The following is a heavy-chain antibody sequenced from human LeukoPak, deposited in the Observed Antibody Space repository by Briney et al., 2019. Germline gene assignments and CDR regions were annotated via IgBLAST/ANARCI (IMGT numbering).Heavy chain of an antibody. V-gene: IGHV4-4*07. CDR1: GGSIRSYY. J-gene: IGHJ4*02. D-gene: IGHD3-22*01. CDR2: IYSDGST. Sequence: SETLSLTCTVSGGSIRSYYWSWIRQPAGKGLEWIGRIYSDGSTNFNPSLKSRVTMSVDTSKNQFSLRLSSVTAADTAMYYCARVYYDSGGYHDFFDHWGQGTLVTVSS. CDR3: ARVYYDSGGYHDFFDH.